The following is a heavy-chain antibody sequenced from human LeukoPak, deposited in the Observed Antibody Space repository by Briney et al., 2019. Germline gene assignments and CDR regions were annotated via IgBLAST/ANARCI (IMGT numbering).Heavy chain of an antibody. CDR2: ISSSSSYI. CDR1: GFTFRSYN. CDR3: ARDRYYGSGSYYNGGWFDP. J-gene: IGHJ5*02. V-gene: IGHV3-21*04. D-gene: IGHD3-10*01. Sequence: GGSLRLSCAASGFTFRSYNMNWVRQAPGKRPEWVSSISSSSSYIYYADSVKGRFTISRDNAKNSLYLQMNSLRAEDTALYYCARDRYYGSGSYYNGGWFDPWGQETLVTVSS.